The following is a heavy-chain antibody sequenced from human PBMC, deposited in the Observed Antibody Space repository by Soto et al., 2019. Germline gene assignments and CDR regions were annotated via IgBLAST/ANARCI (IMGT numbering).Heavy chain of an antibody. CDR3: ARVFVCSDVNGRPWDAFDI. CDR2: IWFDGSNN. Sequence: QARLVESGGGVVQPGRSLRLSCAASGFKFSNYGMHWVRQAPGKGLEWGALIWFDGSNNYYVDSVKGRLTISRDNSKNTLYLQVDSLKVEDTAVYYCARVFVCSDVNGRPWDAFDILGQGTMVTVSS. J-gene: IGHJ3*02. V-gene: IGHV3-33*01. D-gene: IGHD6-19*01. CDR1: GFKFSNYG.